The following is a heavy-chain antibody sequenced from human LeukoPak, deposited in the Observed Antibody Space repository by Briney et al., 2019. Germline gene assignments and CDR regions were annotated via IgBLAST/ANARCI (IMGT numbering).Heavy chain of an antibody. CDR3: ARDDSSGYTDY. Sequence: GGSLRLSCAASGFTFSSCWMSWVGRAPGKGLEGVANIKQDGSEKYYADSVKGRFTISRDNSKNTLYLQMNGLRPEDTAVYYCARDDSSGYTDYWGQGTLVTVSS. V-gene: IGHV3-7*01. D-gene: IGHD3-22*01. CDR2: IKQDGSEK. J-gene: IGHJ4*02. CDR1: GFTFSSCW.